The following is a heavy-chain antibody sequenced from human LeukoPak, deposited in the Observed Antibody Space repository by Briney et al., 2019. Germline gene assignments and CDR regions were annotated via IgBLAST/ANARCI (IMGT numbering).Heavy chain of an antibody. CDR1: GFTFRSDW. V-gene: IGHV3-7*03. J-gene: IGHJ3*02. D-gene: IGHD3-10*01. CDR2: INPDGSAT. Sequence: GGSLRLSCAASGFTFRSDWMSWVRQSPEKGLEWAANINPDGSATYYVDSVKGRFIISRDNTKNSLYLQMNSLRAEDTAVYYCARDGEYSYAFDIWGQGTMVTVSS. CDR3: ARDGEYSYAFDI.